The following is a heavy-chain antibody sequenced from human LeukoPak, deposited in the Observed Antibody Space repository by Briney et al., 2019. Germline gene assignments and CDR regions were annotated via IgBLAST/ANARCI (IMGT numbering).Heavy chain of an antibody. CDR3: ARGPRTPSYYMDV. D-gene: IGHD2-2*01. CDR2: INHSGST. Sequence: PSETLSLTCAVYGGSFSGYYWSWIRQPPGKGLEWIGEINHSGSTNYNPSLKSRVTISVDTSKNRFSLKLSSVTAADTAVYYCARGPRTPSYYMDVWGKGTTVTVSS. CDR1: GGSFSGYY. J-gene: IGHJ6*03. V-gene: IGHV4-34*01.